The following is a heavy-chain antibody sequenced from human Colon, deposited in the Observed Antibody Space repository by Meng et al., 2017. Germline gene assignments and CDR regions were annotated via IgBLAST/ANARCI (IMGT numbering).Heavy chain of an antibody. Sequence: QITLKESGPTLVKPTQTLTRTCSISGFALSGVTVAWIRQPPGKALECLAVIYWDDDKRYRPSLESRLTITKDTSKNQVVLTMTNVDPVDTATYYCARARELWGRPLPSPFDYWGPETLVTVSS. V-gene: IGHV2-5*02. CDR2: IYWDDDK. J-gene: IGHJ4*02. CDR3: ARARELWGRPLPSPFDY. D-gene: IGHD7-27*01. CDR1: GFALSGVT.